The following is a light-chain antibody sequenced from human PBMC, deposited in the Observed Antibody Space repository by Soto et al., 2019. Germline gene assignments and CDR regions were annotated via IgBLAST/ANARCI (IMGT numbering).Light chain of an antibody. CDR2: GAS. Sequence: EIVLTQSPGTLSLSPGERATLSCRASQSVRSSYLAWYQQKPGQAPRLLIYGASNRATGIPDRFSGSGSGTDVTLTISRLEPEDFAVYYCQQYGSFPLYTFGQWTKLEIK. CDR1: QSVRSSY. V-gene: IGKV3-20*01. CDR3: QQYGSFPLYT. J-gene: IGKJ2*01.